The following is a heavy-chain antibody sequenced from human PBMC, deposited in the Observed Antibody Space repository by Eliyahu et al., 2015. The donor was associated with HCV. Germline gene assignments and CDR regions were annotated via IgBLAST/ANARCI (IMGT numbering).Heavy chain of an antibody. J-gene: IGHJ4*02. Sequence: EVQLVESGGGLVQPGGSLRLSCAASGFTFSSNWMTWVRQAPGRGLEWVASIKPGGRGEKPLDSVKGRFTISRDNAKNSLYLQMNSLRDEDTAVYHCAKGSPRYWGQGTLVIVSS. CDR3: AKGSPRY. CDR1: GFTFSSNW. V-gene: IGHV3-7*04. CDR2: IKPGGRGE.